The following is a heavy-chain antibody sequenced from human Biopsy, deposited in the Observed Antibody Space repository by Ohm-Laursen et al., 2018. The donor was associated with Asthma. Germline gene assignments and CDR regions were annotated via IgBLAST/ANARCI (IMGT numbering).Heavy chain of an antibody. CDR3: GRDMGGFGSGWFPVEF. D-gene: IGHD6-19*01. V-gene: IGHV3-20*01. Sequence: SLRLSCAAPGFTFSSSAMSWVRQAPGKGLDWVSGINWNGGSTGYADSVKGRFTISRDNAKNSLYLQMNSLRAEDTALYHCGRDMGGFGSGWFPVEFWGQGTLVTVSS. J-gene: IGHJ4*02. CDR2: INWNGGST. CDR1: GFTFSSSA.